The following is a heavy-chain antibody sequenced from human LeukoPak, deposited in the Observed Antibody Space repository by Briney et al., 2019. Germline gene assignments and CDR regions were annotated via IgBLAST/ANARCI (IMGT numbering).Heavy chain of an antibody. CDR1: GFTFSDYY. CDR3: ARDLSPLDAFDI. J-gene: IGHJ3*02. CDR2: ISSSGSTI. V-gene: IGHV3-11*01. Sequence: PGGSLRLSCAASGFTFSDYYMSWIRQAPGKGLEWVSYISSSGSTIYYADSVKGRFTISRDNAKNPLYLQMNSLRAEDTAVYYCARDLSPLDAFDIWGQGTMVTVSS.